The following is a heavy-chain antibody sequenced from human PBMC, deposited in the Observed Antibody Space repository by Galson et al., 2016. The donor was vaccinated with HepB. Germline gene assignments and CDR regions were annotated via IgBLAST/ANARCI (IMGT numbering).Heavy chain of an antibody. V-gene: IGHV4-4*02. CDR3: ARASVVPGARMVFDS. Sequence: SETLSLTCAVSGASINSSNWWTWFRQAPGKGLEWIGEIYHTGTSNNNPSLLSRFTMSIDNSRNRFSLNLNSVTAADTAVYYCARASVVPGARMVFDSWGQGILVTVSS. CDR1: GASINSSNW. J-gene: IGHJ5*01. CDR2: IYHTGTS. D-gene: IGHD2-2*01.